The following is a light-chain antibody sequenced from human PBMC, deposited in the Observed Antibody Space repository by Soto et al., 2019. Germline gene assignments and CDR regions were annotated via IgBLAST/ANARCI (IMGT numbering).Light chain of an antibody. Sequence: QSVLTQPASVSGSPGQSITISCTGTSSDIGSYDYVSWYEQQPGQAPNLIIYEVTDRPSGVSNRFSGSKSGNTASLTISGLQAEDEADYYCSSFTSTSTRLFGSGTKVTVL. V-gene: IGLV2-14*01. J-gene: IGLJ1*01. CDR1: SSDIGSYDY. CDR2: EVT. CDR3: SSFTSTSTRL.